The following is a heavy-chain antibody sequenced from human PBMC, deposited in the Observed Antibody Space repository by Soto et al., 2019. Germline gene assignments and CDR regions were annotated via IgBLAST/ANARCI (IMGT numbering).Heavy chain of an antibody. V-gene: IGHV3-11*06. CDR3: ARETVDTGWLDF. J-gene: IGHJ5*01. CDR2: ISSGSSYI. CDR1: GFSFSDSY. D-gene: IGHD4-17*01. Sequence: QVHLVESGGGLVEPGGSLRLSCAASGFSFSDSYMSWIRQAPGKGLEWVYHISSGSSYIKYADSVEGRFTISRDNAKNSLYLQMNSLSAEDTAVYFCARETVDTGWLDFWGLGILVTVSS.